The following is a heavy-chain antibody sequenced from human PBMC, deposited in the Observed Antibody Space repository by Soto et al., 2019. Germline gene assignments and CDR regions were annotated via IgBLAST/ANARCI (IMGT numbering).Heavy chain of an antibody. J-gene: IGHJ6*02. CDR3: TQMDFDLYGMDV. V-gene: IGHV2-5*02. CDR2: IYWDDAK. CDR1: GISLTNSGVG. Sequence: QITLTESGPPLVKPTQTLTLTCTFSGISLTNSGVGVSWIRQPPGKALEWLAVIYWDDAKHFSPSQKSRLTITKDTSKHQVVLTMTNLDSGDTATYFCTQMDFDLYGMDVWGQGTTVIVSS. D-gene: IGHD3-9*01.